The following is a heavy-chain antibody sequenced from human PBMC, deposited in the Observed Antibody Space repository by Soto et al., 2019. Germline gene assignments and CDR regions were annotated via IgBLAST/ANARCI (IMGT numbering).Heavy chain of an antibody. Sequence: SGPTMVNPTQTLTLTFTFSGFSLSTSGVGVGWIRQPPGKALEWLAVVYWDDTKHYSPSLKSRLTITKDTSKNQVVLTMTNMEPVDTATYFCAHKGYGDYPLDCWGKGTLVTFSS. CDR2: VYWDDTK. CDR3: AHKGYGDYPLDC. V-gene: IGHV2-5*02. CDR1: GFSLSTSGVG. J-gene: IGHJ4*02. D-gene: IGHD4-17*01.